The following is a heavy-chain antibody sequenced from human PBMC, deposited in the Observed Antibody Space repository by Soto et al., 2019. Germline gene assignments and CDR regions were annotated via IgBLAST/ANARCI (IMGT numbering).Heavy chain of an antibody. D-gene: IGHD2-15*01. CDR2: IYWDDDK. J-gene: IGHJ6*02. CDR1: GFSLSTSGVG. V-gene: IGHV2-5*02. Sequence: QITLKESGPPLVKPTQTLTLTCTFSGFSLSTSGVGVGWIRQPPGKALEWLALIYWDDDKRYSPSLTSRRTLTKDTSKNQVVLTMTNMDPVDTATYYCAHVLVVVANYGMDVWGQGTTVTVSS. CDR3: AHVLVVVANYGMDV.